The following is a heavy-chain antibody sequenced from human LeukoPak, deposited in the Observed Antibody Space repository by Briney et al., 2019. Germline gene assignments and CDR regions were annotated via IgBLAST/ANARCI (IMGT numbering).Heavy chain of an antibody. CDR1: GYTFTGYY. D-gene: IGHD3-22*01. CDR3: ARSLRGSGYYFDAFDI. V-gene: IGHV1-2*02. CDR2: INPNSGGT. J-gene: IGHJ3*02. Sequence: GASVKVSCMASGYTFTGYYMHWVRQAPGQGLEWMGWINPNSGGTNYAQKFQGRVTMTRDTSISTAYMELSRLRSDDTAVYYCARSLRGSGYYFDAFDIWGQGTMVTVSS.